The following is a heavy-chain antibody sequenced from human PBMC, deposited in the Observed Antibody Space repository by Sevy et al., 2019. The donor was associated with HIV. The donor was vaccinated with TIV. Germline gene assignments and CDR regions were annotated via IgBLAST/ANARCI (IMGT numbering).Heavy chain of an antibody. V-gene: IGHV1-2*02. Sequence: ASVKVSCKASGYTFTDYFMHWVRQAPGQGLEWMGWINPNSGGTNYAQRFRGRVTMTRDTSISTAYMEMSRLRSDDTAVYYGASLSGYYYDSSRYYNTDAFDIWGQGTMVTVSS. CDR2: INPNSGGT. CDR1: GYTFTDYF. D-gene: IGHD3-22*01. J-gene: IGHJ3*02. CDR3: ASLSGYYYDSSRYYNTDAFDI.